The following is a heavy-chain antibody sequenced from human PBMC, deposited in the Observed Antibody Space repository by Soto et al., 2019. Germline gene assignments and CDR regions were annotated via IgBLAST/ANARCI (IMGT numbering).Heavy chain of an antibody. CDR2: ISSSGSTI. CDR1: GFTFSSYE. V-gene: IGHV3-48*03. Sequence: PGGSLRLSCAASGFTFSSYEMNWVRQAPGKGLEWVSYISSSGSTIYYADSVKGRFTISRDNAKNSLYLQMNSLRAEGTAVYYCAAYSSSYGMDVWGQGTTVTVSS. J-gene: IGHJ6*02. D-gene: IGHD6-6*01. CDR3: AAYSSSYGMDV.